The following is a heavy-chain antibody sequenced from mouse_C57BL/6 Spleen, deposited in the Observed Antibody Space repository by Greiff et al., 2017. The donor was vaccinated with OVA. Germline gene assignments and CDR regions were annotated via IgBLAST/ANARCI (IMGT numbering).Heavy chain of an antibody. Sequence: EADGGLVQPKGSLKLSCAASGFSFNTYAMNWVRQAPGKGLEWVARIRSKSNNYATYYADSVKDRFTISRDDSESMLYLQMNNLKTEDTAMYYCVRHLGDYWGQGTTLTVSS. J-gene: IGHJ2*01. CDR2: IRSKSNNYAT. V-gene: IGHV10-1*01. CDR1: GFSFNTYA. CDR3: VRHLGDY.